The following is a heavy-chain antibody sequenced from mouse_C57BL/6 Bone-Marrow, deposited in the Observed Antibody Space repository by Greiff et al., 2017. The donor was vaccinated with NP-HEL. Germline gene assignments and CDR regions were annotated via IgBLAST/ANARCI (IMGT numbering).Heavy chain of an antibody. CDR1: GFSLTSYG. CDR2: IWGDGST. D-gene: IGHD3-3*01. CDR3: AKPVGHYAMDY. J-gene: IGHJ4*01. Sequence: VHLVESGPGLVAPSQSLSITCTVSGFSLTSYGVSWVRQPPGKGLEWLGVIWGDGSTNYHSALISRLSISKDNSKSQGCLKLNSLQTDDTATYYCAKPVGHYAMDYWGKGTSVTVSS. V-gene: IGHV2-3*01.